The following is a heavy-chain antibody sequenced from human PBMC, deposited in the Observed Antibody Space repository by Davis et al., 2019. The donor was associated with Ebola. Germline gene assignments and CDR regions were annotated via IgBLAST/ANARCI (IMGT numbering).Heavy chain of an antibody. V-gene: IGHV3-23*01. J-gene: IGHJ4*02. CDR2: ISSSGDTT. D-gene: IGHD6-19*01. CDR1: GFTVSSNH. CDR3: ASAEALAGGNFDY. Sequence: GGSLRLSCAASGFTVSSNHMSWVRQAPGKGLEWVSGISSSGDTTYYADSVKGRFTISRDNSKNTVYVQMNSLRAEDTAIYYCASAEALAGGNFDYWGQGTPVTVSS.